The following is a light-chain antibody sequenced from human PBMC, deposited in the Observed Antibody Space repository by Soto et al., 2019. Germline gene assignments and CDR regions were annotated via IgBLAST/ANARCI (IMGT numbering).Light chain of an antibody. J-gene: IGKJ4*01. Sequence: EIVMTQSPGTLSVSPGERATLSCGASQSVSSNLAWYQQTPGQAPRLLIYDASTRATGIPARFSGSGSGTDLTLTIHSLQSEDFAFYYCKQYHNWVTFGGGNKVELK. CDR2: DAS. V-gene: IGKV3D-15*01. CDR3: KQYHNWVT. CDR1: QSVSSN.